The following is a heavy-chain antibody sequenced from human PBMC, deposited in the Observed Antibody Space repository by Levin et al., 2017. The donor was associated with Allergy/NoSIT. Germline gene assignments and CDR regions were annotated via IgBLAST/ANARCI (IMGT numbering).Heavy chain of an antibody. Sequence: PSETLSLTCTVSGGSISSGSYYWSWIRQPAGKGLEWIGRIYTSGSTNYNPSLKSRVTISVDTSKNQFSLKLSSVTAADTAVYYCARGVPRIAAAGERFDPWGQGTLVTVSS. CDR3: ARGVPRIAAAGERFDP. J-gene: IGHJ5*02. CDR2: IYTSGST. CDR1: GGSISSGSYY. D-gene: IGHD6-13*01. V-gene: IGHV4-61*02.